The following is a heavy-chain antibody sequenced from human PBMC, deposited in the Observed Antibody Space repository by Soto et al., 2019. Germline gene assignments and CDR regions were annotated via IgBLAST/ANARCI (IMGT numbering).Heavy chain of an antibody. V-gene: IGHV4-30-4*02. CDR1: CGSIRSGDYY. D-gene: IGHD5-18*01. Sequence: LSLTFTVSCGSIRSGDYYWSCIRQPPWKGLEWIGYIYYSWSTYYNPSLKSRVTISVDTSKNQFSLKLSSVTVADTAVYYCASRRGYSYGYHYWGLGTLVTVSS. CDR3: ASRRGYSYGYHY. CDR2: IYYSWST. J-gene: IGHJ4*02.